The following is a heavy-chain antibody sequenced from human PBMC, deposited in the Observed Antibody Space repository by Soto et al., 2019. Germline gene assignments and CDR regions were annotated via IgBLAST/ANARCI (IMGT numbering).Heavy chain of an antibody. V-gene: IGHV3-9*03. CDR1: GFSFKDYA. CDR3: ANAFAWRRAVVPPSSFDN. CDR2: VTWNSGRS. D-gene: IGHD2-15*01. J-gene: IGHJ4*02. Sequence: SLRLSCVASGFSFKDYAMHWVRQGPGKGLEWVAGVTWNSGRSVYADSVKGQFSISRDNAKNSLYLHMNNLRPYDLALYFCANAFAWRRAVVPPSSFDNWGQGALVTVSS.